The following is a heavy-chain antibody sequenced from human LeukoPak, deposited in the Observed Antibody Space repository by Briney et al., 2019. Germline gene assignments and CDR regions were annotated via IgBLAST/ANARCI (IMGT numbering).Heavy chain of an antibody. Sequence: GESLKIYRKGPGYSFNNYWFRLVRQTPGQRLEWMGIIYPGDSDTRSSPSFQGQVTISADKSISTAYLQWSSLKASDTAMYYGARLRPGAYYFDYWGQGTLVTVSP. J-gene: IGHJ4*02. CDR3: ARLRPGAYYFDY. D-gene: IGHD4-17*01. CDR2: IYPGDSDT. CDR1: GYSFNNYW. V-gene: IGHV5-51*01.